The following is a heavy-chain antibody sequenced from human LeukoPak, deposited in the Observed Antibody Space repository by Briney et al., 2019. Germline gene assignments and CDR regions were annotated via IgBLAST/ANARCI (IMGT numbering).Heavy chain of an antibody. Sequence: GGSLRLSCAVSGSTFSNYVMSWVRQAPGKGLEWVSGIIGSGDITYYADSVKGRFTISRDNSKNTLYLQMSTLRADDTGVYYCARAARGYHYWGQGTLVTVSS. V-gene: IGHV3-23*01. CDR1: GSTFSNYV. CDR2: IIGSGDIT. D-gene: IGHD5-12*01. J-gene: IGHJ4*02. CDR3: ARAARGYHY.